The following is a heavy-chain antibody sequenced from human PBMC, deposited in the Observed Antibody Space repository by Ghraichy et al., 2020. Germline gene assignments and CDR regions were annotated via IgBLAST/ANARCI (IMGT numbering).Heavy chain of an antibody. D-gene: IGHD3-16*01. V-gene: IGHV3-48*02. CDR1: GFTFSNHR. J-gene: IGHJ4*02. CDR2: IGSSGSPI. CDR3: ARDQGAMNV. Sequence: GGSLRLSCAASGFTFSNHRMNWVRQAPGKGLEWVSNIGSSGSPIYYADSVKGRFTISRDNAKNSLYLQMNSLRDEDTAVYFCARDQGAMNVWGPGTRVTVSS.